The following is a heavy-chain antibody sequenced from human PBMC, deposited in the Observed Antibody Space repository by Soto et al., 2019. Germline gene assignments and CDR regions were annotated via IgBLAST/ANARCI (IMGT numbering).Heavy chain of an antibody. CDR3: AKDKEWELLHPYYYYGMDV. CDR1: GFTFSSYG. CDR2: ISYDGSNK. V-gene: IGHV3-30*18. J-gene: IGHJ6*02. Sequence: QPGGSLRLSCAASGFTFSSYGMHWVRQAPGKGLEWVAVISYDGSNKYYADSVKGRFTISRDNSKNTLYLQMNSLRAEDTAVYYCAKDKEWELLHPYYYYGMDVWGQGTTVTVSS. D-gene: IGHD1-26*01.